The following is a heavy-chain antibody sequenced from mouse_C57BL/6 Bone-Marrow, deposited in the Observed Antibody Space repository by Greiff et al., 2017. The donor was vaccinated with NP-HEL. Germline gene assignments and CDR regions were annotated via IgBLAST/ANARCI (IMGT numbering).Heavy chain of an antibody. CDR3: ARSYGSSYPYYFDY. J-gene: IGHJ2*01. V-gene: IGHV5-12*01. D-gene: IGHD1-1*01. Sequence: EVKVEESGGGLVQPGGSLKLSCAASGFTFSDYYMYWVRQTPEKRLEWVAYISNGGGSTYYPDTVKGRFTISRDNAKNTLYLQMSRLKSEDTAMYYCARSYGSSYPYYFDYWGQGTTLTVSS. CDR2: ISNGGGST. CDR1: GFTFSDYY.